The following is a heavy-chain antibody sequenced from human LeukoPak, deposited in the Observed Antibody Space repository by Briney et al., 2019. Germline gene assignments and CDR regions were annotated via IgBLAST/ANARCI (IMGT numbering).Heavy chain of an antibody. CDR1: GGSFSGYY. CDR3: ARQSIAARRAFDI. V-gene: IGHV4-34*01. D-gene: IGHD6-6*01. J-gene: IGHJ3*02. Sequence: SETLSLTCAVYGGSFSGYYWSWIRQPPGKGLEWIGEINHSGSTNYNPSLKSRVTISVDTSNQFSLMLTSVTAADTAVYYCARQSIAARRAFDIWGQGTMVTVSS. CDR2: INHSGST.